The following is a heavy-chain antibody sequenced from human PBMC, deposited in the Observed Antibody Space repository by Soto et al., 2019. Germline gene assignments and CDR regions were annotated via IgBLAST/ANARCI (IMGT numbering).Heavy chain of an antibody. CDR2: IYWDDDK. CDR1: GFSLSTRGVG. D-gene: IGHD2-2*01. CDR3: AHLYCISVTCYEKGGFDY. V-gene: IGHV2-5*02. Sequence: QITLKESGPTLVKPTQTLTLTCTFSGFSLSTRGVGVGWIRQPPGKALEWLALIYWDDDKRYSPSLKSRLTITKDTSKNQVVLTMTNMDPVDTDTYHCAHLYCISVTCYEKGGFDYWGQGTLVTVSS. J-gene: IGHJ4*02.